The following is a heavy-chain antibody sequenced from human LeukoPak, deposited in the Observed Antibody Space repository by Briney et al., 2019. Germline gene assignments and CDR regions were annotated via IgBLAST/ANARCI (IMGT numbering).Heavy chain of an antibody. Sequence: GGSLRLSCAASGFTFSSYAMSWVRQAPGKGLEWVSDISGSGGSTYYADSVKGRFTISRDNSKNTLYLQMNSLRAEDTAVYYCAKFLPTHIVVANYYFDYWGQGTLLTVSS. CDR1: GFTFSSYA. CDR3: AKFLPTHIVVANYYFDY. J-gene: IGHJ4*02. D-gene: IGHD2-21*01. CDR2: ISGSGGST. V-gene: IGHV3-23*01.